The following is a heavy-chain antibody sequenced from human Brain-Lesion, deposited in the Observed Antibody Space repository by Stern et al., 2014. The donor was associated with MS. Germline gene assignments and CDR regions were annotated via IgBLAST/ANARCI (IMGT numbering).Heavy chain of an antibody. CDR2: IKSDGREK. Sequence: APLEEPGGGLVPPGGSLRLSCAASGFRFSNYWMSWVRQAPGKGPEWVANIKSDGREKLYVDSVKGRFTISRDNAKNSLYLQMNSLRAEDTAVYYCARGVDPWGQGTLVTVSS. V-gene: IGHV3-7*01. J-gene: IGHJ5*02. CDR3: ARGVDP. CDR1: GFRFSNYW.